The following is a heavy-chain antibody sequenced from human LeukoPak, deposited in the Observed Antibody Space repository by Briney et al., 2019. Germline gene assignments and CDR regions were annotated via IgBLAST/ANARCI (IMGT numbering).Heavy chain of an antibody. V-gene: IGHV3-11*04. CDR1: ASRVSEYC. CDR2: ISDSAMTM. CDR3: SRDLNWNYGDPPQ. J-gene: IGHJ4*02. D-gene: IGHD1-7*01. Sequence: LFYPPYASRVSEYCISSSRQPPGSGIESISYISDSAMTMKYADSVRGRLTISTDTAKNSVSLQMNSLTSDDAAVYYCSRDLNWNYGDPPQWGEGTLVTVSS.